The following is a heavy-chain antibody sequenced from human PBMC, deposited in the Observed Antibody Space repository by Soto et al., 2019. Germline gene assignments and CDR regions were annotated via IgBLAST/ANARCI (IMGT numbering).Heavy chain of an antibody. CDR1: GLSLRTTGVG. J-gene: IGHJ6*02. CDR2: LYWDGDK. V-gene: IGHV2-5*02. D-gene: IGHD2-21*02. Sequence: QVTLKGSGPTLVKTTQTLTLTCTLSGLSLRTTGVGVGWVRQPPGKALEWLALLYWDGDKRYSPSLRSRLTIANDISEKQVVLRVTNMDTVDTATYYCVQSRCSGDCLEIYSSHAYNGLDVWGQGTTVTVSS. CDR3: VQSRCSGDCLEIYSSHAYNGLDV.